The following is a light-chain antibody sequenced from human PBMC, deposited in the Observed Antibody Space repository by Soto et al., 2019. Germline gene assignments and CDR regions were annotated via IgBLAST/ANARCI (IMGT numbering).Light chain of an antibody. CDR3: SSYTSSSTGV. J-gene: IGLJ2*01. CDR2: EVS. Sequence: QSALTQPASVSGSPGQSITISCTGTSSDVGSYNYVSWYQQHPGKAPKLMIYEVSNRPSGVSNRFSGSKSGNTASLTISGRQSDDEADYYCSSYTSSSTGVFGGGTKLTVL. V-gene: IGLV2-14*01. CDR1: SSDVGSYNY.